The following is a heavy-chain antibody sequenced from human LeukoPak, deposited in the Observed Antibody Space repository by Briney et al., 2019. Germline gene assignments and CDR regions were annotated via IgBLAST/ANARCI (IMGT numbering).Heavy chain of an antibody. CDR1: GGSISSGGYY. CDR3: ARYAMVRGVTDV. V-gene: IGHV4-31*03. Sequence: PSETLSLTCTVSGGSISSGGYYWSWIRQHPGKGLEWIGYIYYSGSTYYNPSLKSRVTISVDTSKNQFSLKLSSVTAADTAVYYCARYAMVRGVTDVWGQGTTVTVSS. D-gene: IGHD3-10*01. J-gene: IGHJ6*02. CDR2: IYYSGST.